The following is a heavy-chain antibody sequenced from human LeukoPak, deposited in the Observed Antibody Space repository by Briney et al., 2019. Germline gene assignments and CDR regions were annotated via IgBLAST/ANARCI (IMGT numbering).Heavy chain of an antibody. D-gene: IGHD3-10*01. J-gene: IGHJ5*02. CDR1: GYTFTGYY. Sequence: GASVKVSCKASGYTFTGYYMHWVRQAPGQGLEWMGWINPNSGGTNYAQKFQGRVTMTRDTSISTAYMELRSLRSDDTAVYYCARDTYYYGSGSYGAGFNWFDPWGQGTLVTVSS. CDR3: ARDTYYYGSGSYGAGFNWFDP. V-gene: IGHV1-2*02. CDR2: INPNSGGT.